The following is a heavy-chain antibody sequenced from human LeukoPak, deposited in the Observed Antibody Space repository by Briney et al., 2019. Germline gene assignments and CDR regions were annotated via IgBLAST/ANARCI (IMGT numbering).Heavy chain of an antibody. V-gene: IGHV3-23*01. D-gene: IGHD3-3*01. J-gene: IGHJ4*02. CDR3: ATDVLRFLEWLSDIDY. Sequence: GGSLRLSCAASGFTFSSYAMSWVRQAPGKGREWVSAISGSGGSTYYADSVKGRFTISRDNSKNTLYLQMNSLRAEDTAVYYCATDVLRFLEWLSDIDYWGQGTLVTVSS. CDR2: ISGSGGST. CDR1: GFTFSSYA.